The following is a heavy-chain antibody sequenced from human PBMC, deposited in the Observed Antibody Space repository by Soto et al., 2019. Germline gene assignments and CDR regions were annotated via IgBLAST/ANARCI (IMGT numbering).Heavy chain of an antibody. J-gene: IGHJ4*02. CDR2: IYYSGST. CDR1: GGSISSYY. CDR3: ARALGYYSGSGSPLLDY. Sequence: SETLSLTCTVSGGSISSYYWNWIRQPPGKGLEWIGYIYYSGSTNYNPSLKSRVTISVDTSKNQFSLKLSSVTAADTAVYYCARALGYYSGSGSPLLDYWGQGTLVTVSS. D-gene: IGHD3-10*01. V-gene: IGHV4-59*01.